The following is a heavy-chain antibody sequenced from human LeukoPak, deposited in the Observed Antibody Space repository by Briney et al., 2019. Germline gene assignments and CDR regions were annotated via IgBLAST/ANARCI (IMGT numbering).Heavy chain of an antibody. Sequence: ASVKVSCKASGGTFSSYAISWVRQAPGQGLEWMGGIIPIFGTANYAQKFQGRVTITADESTSTAYMELSSLRSEDTAVYYCARDAGVIVVVPAACRGGYNWFDPWAREPWSPSPQ. D-gene: IGHD2-2*01. CDR1: GGTFSSYA. CDR2: IIPIFGTA. V-gene: IGHV1-69*13. CDR3: ARDAGVIVVVPAACRGGYNWFDP. J-gene: IGHJ5*02.